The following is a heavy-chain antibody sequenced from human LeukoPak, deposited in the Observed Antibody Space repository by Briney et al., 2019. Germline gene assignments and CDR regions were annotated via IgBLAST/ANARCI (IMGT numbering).Heavy chain of an antibody. V-gene: IGHV3-74*01. Sequence: GGSLRLSCAASGFTFSNYMMHWVRQAPGKGLVWVSRIKSDGITITYADSVKGRFTVSRDNAKNTLYLQMNSLRAEDTAVYYCLRDLNWSLDQWGQGTLVTVSS. CDR1: GFTFSNYM. CDR3: LRDLNWSLDQ. CDR2: IKSDGITI. D-gene: IGHD1-20*01. J-gene: IGHJ4*02.